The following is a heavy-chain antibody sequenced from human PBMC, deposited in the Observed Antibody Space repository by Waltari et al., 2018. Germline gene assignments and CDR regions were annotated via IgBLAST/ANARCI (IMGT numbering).Heavy chain of an antibody. CDR3: LRIAARSY. D-gene: IGHD6-6*01. Sequence: QVQLVESGGGVVQPGRSLRLSCAAAGFTFSSYGMPWVRQAPGKGLEWVAVIWYDGSNKYYADSVKGRFTISRDNSKNTLYLQMNSLRAEDTAVYYCLRIAARSYWGQGTLVTVSS. J-gene: IGHJ4*02. V-gene: IGHV3-33*01. CDR2: IWYDGSNK. CDR1: GFTFSSYG.